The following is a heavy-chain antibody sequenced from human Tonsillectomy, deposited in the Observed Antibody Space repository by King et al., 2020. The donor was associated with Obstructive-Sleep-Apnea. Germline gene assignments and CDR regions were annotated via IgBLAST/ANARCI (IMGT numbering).Heavy chain of an antibody. D-gene: IGHD1-26*01. V-gene: IGHV3-30*04. Sequence: QVQLVESGGGVVQPGRSLRLSCAASGFTFSSYAMHWVRQAPGKGLEWVAVISYDGSNKYYADSVKGRFTISRDNSKNTLYLQMNSLRAEDTAGYYCAREMGSYYGTFDYWGQGTLVTVSS. CDR1: GFTFSSYA. CDR2: ISYDGSNK. CDR3: AREMGSYYGTFDY. J-gene: IGHJ4*02.